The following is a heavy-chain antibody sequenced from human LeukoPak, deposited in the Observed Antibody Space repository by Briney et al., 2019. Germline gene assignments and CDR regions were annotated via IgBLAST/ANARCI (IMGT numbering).Heavy chain of an antibody. V-gene: IGHV4-4*07. CDR3: ARAAGASERQYFDY. Sequence: SETLSLTCTVSGGSLSPYHWRWVRQPAGKGLEWIGRIYSNEGTRYNPSLKSRVTMSVETSKNHISQIVSPVDAAETAVYYCARAAGASERQYFDYWGQGTRVAVPS. CDR1: GGSLSPYH. CDR2: IYSNEGT. J-gene: IGHJ4*02.